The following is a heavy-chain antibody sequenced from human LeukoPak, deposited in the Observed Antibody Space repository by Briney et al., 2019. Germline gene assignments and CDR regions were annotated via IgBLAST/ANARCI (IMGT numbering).Heavy chain of an antibody. CDR1: GGTFSSYA. D-gene: IGHD6-13*01. V-gene: IGHV1-69*13. CDR3: ADDSSSWSSYYYYGMDV. CDR2: IIPIFGTA. Sequence: SVKVSCTASGGTFSSYAISWVRQAPGQGLEWMGGIIPIFGTANYAQKFQGRVTITADESTSTAYMELSSLRSEDTAVYYCADDSSSWSSYYYYGMDVWGQGTTVTVSS. J-gene: IGHJ6*02.